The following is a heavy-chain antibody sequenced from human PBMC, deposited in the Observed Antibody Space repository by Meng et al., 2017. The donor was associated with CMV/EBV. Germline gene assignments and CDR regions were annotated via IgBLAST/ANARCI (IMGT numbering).Heavy chain of an antibody. CDR3: ARGPRRVARGNSSLYGMDV. D-gene: IGHD4-23*01. J-gene: IGHJ6*02. CDR1: GFTFSSYW. V-gene: IGHV3-7*01. Sequence: GESLKISCAASGFTFSSYWMSWVRQAPGKGLEWVANIKQDGSEKYYVDSVKGRFTISRDNAKNSLYLQMNSLRAEDTAVYYCARGPRRVARGNSSLYGMDVWGQGTTVTVSS. CDR2: IKQDGSEK.